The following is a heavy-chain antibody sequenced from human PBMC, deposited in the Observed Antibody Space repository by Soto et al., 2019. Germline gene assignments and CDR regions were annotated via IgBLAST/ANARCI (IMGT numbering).Heavy chain of an antibody. J-gene: IGHJ4*02. CDR1: GFTFSSYA. D-gene: IGHD6-19*01. V-gene: IGHV3-23*01. CDR2: ISGSGGST. Sequence: GGSLRLSCAASGFTFSSYAMSWVRQAPGKGLEWVSAISGSGGSTYYADSVKGRFTISSVNSNNTLDLQMNSLKAEDTAVYYCAIALYSSGRGNYWGQGTLVTVSS. CDR3: AIALYSSGRGNY.